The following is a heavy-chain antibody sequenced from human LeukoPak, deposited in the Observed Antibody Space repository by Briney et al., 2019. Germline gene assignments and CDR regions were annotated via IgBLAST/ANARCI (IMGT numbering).Heavy chain of an antibody. V-gene: IGHV4-59*01. CDR2: IYYSGST. CDR3: AREVVAAAGTVDY. D-gene: IGHD6-13*01. CDR1: GDSLSGYY. J-gene: IGHJ4*02. Sequence: SETLSLTYTVSGDSLSGYYWSWIRQPPGKGLEWIGYIYYSGSTNYSTSLKSRVTMSVDTSKNQCSLKLSSVTAADTAVYYCAREVVAAAGTVDYWGQGTPVTLSS.